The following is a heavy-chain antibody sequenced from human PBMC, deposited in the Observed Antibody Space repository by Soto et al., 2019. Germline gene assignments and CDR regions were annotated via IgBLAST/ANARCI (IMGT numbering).Heavy chain of an antibody. V-gene: IGHV4-39*01. D-gene: IGHD7-27*01. CDR2: VSYSGSP. Sequence: QLQLQESGPGLVKSSETLSLTCSVSGASVSSSPYWGWIRQPPAKGVERIGSVSYSGSPYYSPSFKSRITISLDPSNNPLSLRVRSVTATDTAVYFCARHSNSGAFFDYWGQGKLVTVSS. CDR1: GASVSSSPY. CDR3: ARHSNSGAFFDY. J-gene: IGHJ4*02.